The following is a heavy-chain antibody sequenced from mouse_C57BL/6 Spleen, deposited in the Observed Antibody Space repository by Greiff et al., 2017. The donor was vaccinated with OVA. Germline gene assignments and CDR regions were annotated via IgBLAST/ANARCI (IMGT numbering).Heavy chain of an antibody. V-gene: IGHV1-55*01. CDR2: IYPGSGST. Sequence: QVQLQQSGAELVKPGASVKMSCKASGYTFTSYWITWVKQRPGQGLEWIGDIYPGSGSTNSNEKFKSKATLTVDTSSSTAYMQLSSLTSEDSAVYYCARGIYYYGSSYWYFDVWGTGTTVTVSS. CDR1: GYTFTSYW. D-gene: IGHD1-1*01. J-gene: IGHJ1*03. CDR3: ARGIYYYGSSYWYFDV.